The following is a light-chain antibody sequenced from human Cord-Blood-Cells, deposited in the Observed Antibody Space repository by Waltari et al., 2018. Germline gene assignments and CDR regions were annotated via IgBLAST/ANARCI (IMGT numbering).Light chain of an antibody. Sequence: QSALTQPASVSGSPGQSITISCTGTSSDVGGYNYVSWYQQHPGKAPKLMIYEVRNRPSGVANRFSGSKSCNAASLTISGLQAEDEADDYCSSYTSSSTYVFGTGAKVTVL. V-gene: IGLV2-14*01. J-gene: IGLJ1*01. CDR2: EVR. CDR1: SSDVGGYNY. CDR3: SSYTSSSTYV.